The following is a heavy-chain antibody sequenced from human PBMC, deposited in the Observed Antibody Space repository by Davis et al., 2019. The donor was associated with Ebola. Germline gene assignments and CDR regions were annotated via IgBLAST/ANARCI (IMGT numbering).Heavy chain of an antibody. J-gene: IGHJ4*02. D-gene: IGHD2-2*01. CDR1: SYSISSGFY. Sequence: PSETLSLTCTVSSYSISSGFYWGWIRQPPGKGLEWIGCIYHSGTTYYNASLKSRLTISVDTSKNQFSLRLSSVSAADSAVYYCARHEGSASCHTSFDYWGRGTLVTVSS. V-gene: IGHV4-38-2*02. CDR2: IYHSGTT. CDR3: ARHEGSASCHTSFDY.